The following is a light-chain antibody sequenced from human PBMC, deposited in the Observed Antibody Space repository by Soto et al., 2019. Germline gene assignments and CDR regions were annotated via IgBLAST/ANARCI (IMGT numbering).Light chain of an antibody. CDR1: SSDVGGYNF. CDR3: SSYTTTSTPYA. J-gene: IGLJ1*01. CDR2: DVS. V-gene: IGLV2-14*03. Sequence: QSALPQPASVSGSPGQSITISCTGTSSDVGGYNFVSWYQQLPGKVPKLLIYDVSIRPSGISHRFSGSKSGNTASLTISGLQAEDEGDYYCSSYTTTSTPYAFGTGTKVTVL.